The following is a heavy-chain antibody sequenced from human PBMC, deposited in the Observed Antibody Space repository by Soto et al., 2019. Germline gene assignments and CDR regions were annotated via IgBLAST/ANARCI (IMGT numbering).Heavy chain of an antibody. CDR2: IHSDGSST. V-gene: IGHV3-74*01. D-gene: IGHD1-26*01. CDR3: ARVDRGAFDL. J-gene: IGHJ3*01. CDR1: GFTFSYYW. Sequence: EVQLLESGGGLVQPGESLRLSCAASGFTFSYYWMHWVRQAPGMGLVWVSRIHSDGSSTTYADSVKGRFTISRDNARNTLYLQMNSLRAEDTAVSYCARVDRGAFDLWGQGTVLTVSS.